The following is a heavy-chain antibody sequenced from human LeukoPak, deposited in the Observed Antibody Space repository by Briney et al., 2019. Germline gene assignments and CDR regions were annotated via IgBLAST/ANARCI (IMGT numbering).Heavy chain of an antibody. V-gene: IGHV3-23*01. CDR1: GFTFSSYA. D-gene: IGHD3-22*01. Sequence: PGGSLRLSCAASGFTFSSYAMSWVRQAPGKGLEWVSAISGSGGSTYYADSVKGRFTISRDNSKNTLYLQMNSLRAEDTAVYYCARDSSGYYSVQDAFDIWGQGTMVTVSS. CDR3: ARDSSGYYSVQDAFDI. CDR2: ISGSGGST. J-gene: IGHJ3*02.